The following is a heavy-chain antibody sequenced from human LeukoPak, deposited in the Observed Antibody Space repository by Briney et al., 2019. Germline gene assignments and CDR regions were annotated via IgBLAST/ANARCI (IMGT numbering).Heavy chain of an antibody. CDR3: ARGLPGYSSGWAAGGY. CDR2: MNPNSGNT. Sequence: GASVKVSCKASGYTSTSYDINWVRQATGQGLEWMGWMNPNSGNTGYAQKFQGRVTMTRNTSISTAYMELSSLRSEDTAVYYCARGLPGYSSGWAAGGYWGQGTLVTVSS. D-gene: IGHD6-19*01. CDR1: GYTSTSYD. V-gene: IGHV1-8*01. J-gene: IGHJ4*02.